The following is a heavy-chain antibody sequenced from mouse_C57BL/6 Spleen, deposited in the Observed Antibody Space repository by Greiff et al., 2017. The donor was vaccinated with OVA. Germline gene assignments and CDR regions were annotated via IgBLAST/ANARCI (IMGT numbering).Heavy chain of an antibody. CDR2: IYPGDGDT. CDR1: GYAFSSSW. V-gene: IGHV1-82*01. J-gene: IGHJ3*01. D-gene: IGHD4-1*01. Sequence: VQLQQSGPELVKPGASVKISCKASGYAFSSSWMNWVKQRPGKGLEWIGRIYPGDGDTNYNGKFKGKATLTVDKSSSTAYMQLSSLTSEDSAVYFCASPRLGGFAYWGQGTLVTVSA. CDR3: ASPRLGGFAY.